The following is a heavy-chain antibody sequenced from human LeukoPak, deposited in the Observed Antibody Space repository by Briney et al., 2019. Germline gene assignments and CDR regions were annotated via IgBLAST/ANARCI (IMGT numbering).Heavy chain of an antibody. J-gene: IGHJ4*02. Sequence: ASVKVSCKASGYTFTGYYMHWVRQAPGQGLEWVGWINPNSGGTNYAQKFQGRVTTTRDTSISTAYMELSRMRSDDTAVYYCARVKSPSYGYSVFDYWGQGTLVTVSS. D-gene: IGHD5-18*01. CDR1: GYTFTGYY. CDR3: ARVKSPSYGYSVFDY. V-gene: IGHV1-2*02. CDR2: INPNSGGT.